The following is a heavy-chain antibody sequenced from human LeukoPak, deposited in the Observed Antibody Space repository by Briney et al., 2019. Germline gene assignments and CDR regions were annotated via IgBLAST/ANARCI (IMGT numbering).Heavy chain of an antibody. J-gene: IGHJ4*02. Sequence: ASVKVSCKASGYTFTCYYMHWVRQAPGQGLEWMGWINPNSGGTNYAQKVQGRVTMTRDTSISTAYMELSRLRSDDTAVYYCASRGMEGATTVDYWGQRTLVTVSS. CDR1: GYTFTCYY. D-gene: IGHD1-26*01. CDR2: INPNSGGT. V-gene: IGHV1-2*02. CDR3: ASRGMEGATTVDY.